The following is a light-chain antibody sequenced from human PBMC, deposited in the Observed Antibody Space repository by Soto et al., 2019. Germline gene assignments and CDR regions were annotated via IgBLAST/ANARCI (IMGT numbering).Light chain of an antibody. CDR3: QQRSNWPIT. V-gene: IGKV3D-20*02. CDR2: AAS. CDR1: QSVTSNY. J-gene: IGKJ5*01. Sequence: EIVLTQSPGTLSLSPGERATLSCRASQSVTSNYLAWYQQKPGQAPRILIFAASSRATGIPARFSGSGSGTDFTLTISSLEPEDFAVYYCQQRSNWPITFGQGTRLEIK.